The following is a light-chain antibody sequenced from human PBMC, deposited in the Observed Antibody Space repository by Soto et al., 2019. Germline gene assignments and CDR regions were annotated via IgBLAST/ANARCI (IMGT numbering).Light chain of an antibody. Sequence: DIQMTQSPSSLSASIGDRVTITCRASQSITGYLNWYQQKPGKAPKPLIYAASNLQSGVPSRFSGSGSGTECTLTISSLQPEDFATYYCQQTYLTPRTFGQGTKVEIK. CDR1: QSITGY. CDR3: QQTYLTPRT. J-gene: IGKJ1*01. CDR2: AAS. V-gene: IGKV1-39*01.